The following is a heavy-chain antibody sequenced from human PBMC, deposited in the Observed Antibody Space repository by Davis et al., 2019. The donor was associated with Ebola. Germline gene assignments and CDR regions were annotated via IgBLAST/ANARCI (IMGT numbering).Heavy chain of an antibody. J-gene: IGHJ4*02. CDR1: GYTFTNYG. CDR3: ARSTYDILIDFDF. V-gene: IGHV1-18*01. D-gene: IGHD3-9*01. CDR2: ISAFKGKT. Sequence: AASVKVSCKASGYTFTNYGISWVRQAPGQGLEWMGWISAFKGKTHYAQKFQGRITMTTDTSTSTAYMELKSLRSDDTAVYYCARSTYDILIDFDFWGQGTLVTVSS.